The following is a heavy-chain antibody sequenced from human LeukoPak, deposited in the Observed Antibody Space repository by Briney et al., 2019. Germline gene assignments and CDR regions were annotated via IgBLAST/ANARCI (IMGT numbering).Heavy chain of an antibody. J-gene: IGHJ4*02. V-gene: IGHV1-8*01. CDR2: INPNSGHR. Sequence: GASVNVSCKASGYTFTSLDINWVRQATGQGLEWMGWINPNSGHRGYAQQFQGRVTITRDTSISTAYMELTSLRSDDTAVYYCARVDGSPDYWGQGTLVTVSS. CDR3: ARVDGSPDY. D-gene: IGHD2-15*01. CDR1: GYTFTSLD.